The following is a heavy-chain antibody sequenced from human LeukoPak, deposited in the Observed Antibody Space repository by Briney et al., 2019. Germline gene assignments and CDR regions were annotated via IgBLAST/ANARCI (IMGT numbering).Heavy chain of an antibody. CDR2: ISSSGSTI. J-gene: IGHJ4*02. CDR1: GFTFSNYY. V-gene: IGHV3-11*01. CDR3: ARDTAMVSFDY. D-gene: IGHD5-18*01. Sequence: GGSLRLSCAASGFTFSNYYMSWVRQAPGKGLEWVSYISSSGSTIYYADSVKGRFTISRDNTKNALYLQMNSLRAEDTAVYYCARDTAMVSFDYWGQGTLVTVSS.